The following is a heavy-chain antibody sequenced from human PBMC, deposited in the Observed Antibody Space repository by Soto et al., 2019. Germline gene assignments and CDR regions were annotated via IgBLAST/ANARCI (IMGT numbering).Heavy chain of an antibody. CDR1: GGSISGYY. J-gene: IGHJ3*02. V-gene: IGHV4-59*01. D-gene: IGHD3-10*01. Sequence: PSETLSLTCTVSGGSISGYYWSWIRQPPGKGLEWIGYMYNTGSTVYNPSFKIRVTISVDTSKNQFSLKLSSVTAADTAVYYCARVWGGAFDIWGQGTMVTV. CDR2: MYNTGST. CDR3: ARVWGGAFDI.